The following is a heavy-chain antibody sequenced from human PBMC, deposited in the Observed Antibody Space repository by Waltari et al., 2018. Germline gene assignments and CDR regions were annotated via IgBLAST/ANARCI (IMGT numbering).Heavy chain of an antibody. J-gene: IGHJ6*02. V-gene: IGHV3-53*01. D-gene: IGHD6-19*01. Sequence: EVQLVESGGGLIQPGGSLRLSCAASGFTVSSNYMSWVHQAPGKGLEWVSVIYSGGSTYYADSVKGRFTISRDNSKNTLYLQMNSLRAEDTAVYYCAREGSGWSYYYYGMDVWGQGTTVTVSS. CDR2: IYSGGST. CDR3: AREGSGWSYYYYGMDV. CDR1: GFTVSSNY.